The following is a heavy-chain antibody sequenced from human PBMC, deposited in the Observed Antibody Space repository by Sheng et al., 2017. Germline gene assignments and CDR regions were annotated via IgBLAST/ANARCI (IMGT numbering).Heavy chain of an antibody. CDR2: ISHDASNE. D-gene: IGHD3-10*01. CDR3: AKEGYYGSGSYPDH. J-gene: IGHJ4*02. V-gene: IGHV3-30*18. Sequence: QVQLVESGGGVVQPGRSLRLSCAASGFPFSSYGMHWVRQAPGKGLEWVAVISHDASNEHYADSVKGRFTISRDNSKNTLYLQMNSLRAEDTAVYYCAKEGYYGSGSYPDHWGQGTLVTVSS. CDR1: GFPFSSYG.